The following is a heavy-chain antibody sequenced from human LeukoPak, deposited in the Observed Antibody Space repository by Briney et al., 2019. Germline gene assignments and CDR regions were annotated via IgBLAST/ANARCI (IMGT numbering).Heavy chain of an antibody. Sequence: ASVKVSCKASGYTFTSYYIHWVRQAPGQGLEWMGIIYPRGGSTTYAQKFQGRVTMTRNTSISTAYMELSSLRSEDTAVYYCARASEGTGYYSPSDYWGQGTLVTVSS. J-gene: IGHJ4*02. CDR3: ARASEGTGYYSPSDY. D-gene: IGHD3/OR15-3a*01. V-gene: IGHV1-46*01. CDR2: IYPRGGST. CDR1: GYTFTSYY.